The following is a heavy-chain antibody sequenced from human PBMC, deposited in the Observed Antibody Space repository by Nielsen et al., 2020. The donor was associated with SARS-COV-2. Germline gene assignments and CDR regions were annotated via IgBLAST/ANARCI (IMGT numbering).Heavy chain of an antibody. CDR2: INHSGST. CDR3: ARGGGYCTNGVCYLRRYFDY. J-gene: IGHJ4*02. V-gene: IGHV4-34*01. Sequence: GSLRLSCAVYGGSFSGYYWSWIRQPPGKGLEWIGEINHSGSTNYNPSLKSRVTISVDTSKNQFSLKLTSVTAADTAVYYCARGGGYCTNGVCYLRRYFDYWGQGTLVTVSS. CDR1: GGSFSGYY. D-gene: IGHD2-8*01.